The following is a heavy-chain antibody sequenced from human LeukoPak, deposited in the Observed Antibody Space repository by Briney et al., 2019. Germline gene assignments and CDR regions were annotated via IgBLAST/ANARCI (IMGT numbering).Heavy chain of an antibody. CDR1: GGSINNYY. D-gene: IGHD3-10*01. CDR2: IFYSGST. CDR3: ARTGYYASGSSYYYGMDV. J-gene: IGHJ6*02. Sequence: SEILSLTCTVSGGSINNYYWSWIRQPPGKGLEWIGYIFYSGSTNYNPSLESRVTISIDTSKNQFSLEVNSVTAADTAVYYCARTGYYASGSSYYYGMDVWGQGTTVTVSS. V-gene: IGHV4-59*08.